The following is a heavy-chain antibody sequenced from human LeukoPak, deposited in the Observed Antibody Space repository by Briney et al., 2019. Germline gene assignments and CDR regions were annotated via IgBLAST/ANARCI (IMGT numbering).Heavy chain of an antibody. V-gene: IGHV3-30-3*01. D-gene: IGHD3-22*01. CDR3: LYSSGYYYFDY. CDR2: ISFDGSNK. CDR1: GFTFSSYA. J-gene: IGHJ4*02. Sequence: GRSLRLSCAAPGFTFSSYAMHWVRQAPGKGLEWVAVISFDGSNKYYADSVKGRFTISRDNSKNTLYLQMNSLRAEDTAVYYCLYSSGYYYFDYWGQGTLVTVSS.